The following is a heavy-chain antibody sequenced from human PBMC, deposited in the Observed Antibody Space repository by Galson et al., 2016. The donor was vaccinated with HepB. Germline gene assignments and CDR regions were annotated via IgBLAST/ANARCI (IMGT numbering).Heavy chain of an antibody. V-gene: IGHV3-23*01. Sequence: SLRLSCAVSGFTLNTYVMTWVRQGPGRGLEWVSSISGNGDGTYYAGSLKGRVTIDRDNSKNILYLQMSSLRVEDTAVYYCASSFSLGSRYYFGMAVWGQGTTVTVAS. CDR2: ISGNGDGT. CDR1: GFTLNTYV. CDR3: ASSFSLGSRYYFGMAV. J-gene: IGHJ6*02. D-gene: IGHD3-16*01.